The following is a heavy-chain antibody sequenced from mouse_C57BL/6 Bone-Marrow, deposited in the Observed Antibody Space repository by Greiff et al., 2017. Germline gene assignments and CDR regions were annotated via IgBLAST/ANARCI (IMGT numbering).Heavy chain of an antibody. Sequence: EVKLVESGGDLVKPGGSLKLSCAASGFTFSSYGTSWVRQTPDKRLEWVATISSGGSYTYYPASVKGRFTISRDNAKNTLYLQMSSLKSEDTAMYYCARQGGGFDYWGQGTTLTVSS. V-gene: IGHV5-6*02. J-gene: IGHJ2*01. CDR3: ARQGGGFDY. CDR1: GFTFSSYG. CDR2: ISSGGSYT.